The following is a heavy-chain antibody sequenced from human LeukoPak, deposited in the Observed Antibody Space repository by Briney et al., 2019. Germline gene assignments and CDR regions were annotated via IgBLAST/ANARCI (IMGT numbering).Heavy chain of an antibody. D-gene: IGHD3-10*01. CDR3: ASPDYGSGSYSY. V-gene: IGHV4-39*01. CDR2: IYYSGST. J-gene: IGHJ4*02. Sequence: MASETLSLTCTVSGGSISSSSYYWGWIRQPPGKGLEWIGSIYYSGSTYYNPSLKSRVTISVDTSKNQFSLKLSSVTAADTAVYYCASPDYGSGSYSYWVQGTLVIVSS. CDR1: GGSISSSSYY.